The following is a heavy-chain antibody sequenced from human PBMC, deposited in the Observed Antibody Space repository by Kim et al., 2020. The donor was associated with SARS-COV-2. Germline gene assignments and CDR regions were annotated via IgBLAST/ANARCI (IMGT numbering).Heavy chain of an antibody. Sequence: YTPSMKSRVTIAVDTSKSQFALKVSTVTAADTAVYYCARHRYRGYDDFDYWGQGTLVTVSS. J-gene: IGHJ4*02. V-gene: IGHV4-59*08. D-gene: IGHD5-12*01. CDR3: ARHRYRGYDDFDY.